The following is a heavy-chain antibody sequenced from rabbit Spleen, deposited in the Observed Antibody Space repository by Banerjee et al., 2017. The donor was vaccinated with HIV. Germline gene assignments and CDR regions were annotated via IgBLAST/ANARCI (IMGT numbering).Heavy chain of an antibody. CDR3: ARYFDGGSYDL. CDR2: IAGGSSAFT. Sequence: QSLEESGGDLVKPGGTLTLTCTASGFSFTSSDYMCWVRQAPGKGLEWISCIAGGSSAFTYYATWAKGRFTISRTSTTVDLKMTSLTAADTATYFCARYFDGGSYDLWGPGTLVTVS. J-gene: IGHJ4*01. CDR1: GFSFTSSDY. V-gene: IGHV1S40*01. D-gene: IGHD8-1*01.